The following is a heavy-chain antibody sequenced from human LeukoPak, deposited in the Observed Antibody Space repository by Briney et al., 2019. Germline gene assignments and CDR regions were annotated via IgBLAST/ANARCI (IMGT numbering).Heavy chain of an antibody. CDR1: GYTFTSYD. J-gene: IGHJ5*02. V-gene: IGHV1-69*04. Sequence: GASVKVSCKASGYTFTSYDINWVRQAPGQGLEWMGRIIPILGIANYAQKFQGRVTITADKSTSTAYMELSSLRSEDTAVYYCARDLADYDYNWFDPWGQGTLVTVSS. D-gene: IGHD3-3*01. CDR3: ARDLADYDYNWFDP. CDR2: IIPILGIA.